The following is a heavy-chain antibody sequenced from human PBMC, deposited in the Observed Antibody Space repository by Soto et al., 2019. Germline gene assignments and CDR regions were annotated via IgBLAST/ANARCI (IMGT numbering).Heavy chain of an antibody. V-gene: IGHV4-38-2*01. D-gene: IGHD5-18*01. CDR3: ARYGYSYSATFFDY. CDR2: IYHSGST. Sequence: SETLSLTCAVSGHSISSGFYYWGWIRQPPGKGLEWIGSIYHSGSTYYNPSLKSRVTMSVDTSKNQLSLKLSSVTAADTAVYYCARYGYSYSATFFDYWGQGTRVTVSS. CDR1: GHSISSGFYY. J-gene: IGHJ4*02.